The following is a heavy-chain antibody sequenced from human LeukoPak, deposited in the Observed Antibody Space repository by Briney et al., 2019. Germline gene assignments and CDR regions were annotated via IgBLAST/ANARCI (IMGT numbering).Heavy chain of an antibody. J-gene: IGHJ3*02. CDR2: IYYSGST. CDR3: ARNYYDSSGYFDAFDI. V-gene: IGHV4-31*03. Sequence: SQTLSLTCTVSGGSISSGGYYWSWIRQHPGKGLEWIRYIYYSGSTYYNPSLKSRVTISVDTSKNQFSLKLSSVTAADTAVYYCARNYYDSSGYFDAFDIWGQGTMVTVSS. CDR1: GGSISSGGYY. D-gene: IGHD3-22*01.